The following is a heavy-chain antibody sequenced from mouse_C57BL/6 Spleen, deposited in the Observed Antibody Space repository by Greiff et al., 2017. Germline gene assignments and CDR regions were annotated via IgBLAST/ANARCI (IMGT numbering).Heavy chain of an antibody. Sequence: QVQLQQSGAELVRPGTSVKVSCKASGYAFTNYLIEWVKQRPGQGLEWIGVINPGSGGTNYNEKFKGKATLTADKSSSTAYMQLSSLTSEDSAVYFCARGEANWDENYAMDYWGQGTSVTVSS. CDR3: ARGEANWDENYAMDY. D-gene: IGHD4-1*01. V-gene: IGHV1-54*01. J-gene: IGHJ4*01. CDR1: GYAFTNYL. CDR2: INPGSGGT.